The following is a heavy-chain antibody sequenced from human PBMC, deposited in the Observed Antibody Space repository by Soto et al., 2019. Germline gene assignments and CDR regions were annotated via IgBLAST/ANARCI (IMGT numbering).Heavy chain of an antibody. CDR1: GFTFTSYA. CDR3: AKSVMTTGDYFDY. CDR2: ISGSGGST. V-gene: IGHV3-23*01. J-gene: IGHJ4*02. Sequence: EVQLLESGGGLVQPGGSLRLSCAASGFTFTSYAINWVRQAPGKGLEWVSAISGSGGSTYYADSVKGRFTISRDNSKNTLYLQMNSLRAEDTAVYYCAKSVMTTGDYFDYWGQGTLVTVSS. D-gene: IGHD3-22*01.